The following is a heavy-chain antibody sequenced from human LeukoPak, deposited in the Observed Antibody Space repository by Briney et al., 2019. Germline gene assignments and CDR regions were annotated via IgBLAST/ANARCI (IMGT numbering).Heavy chain of an antibody. CDR3: AREGDCCGNGVWYNAGNWFDP. CDR2: ISAYNGNT. CDR1: GYTFTSYG. J-gene: IGHJ5*02. Sequence: ASVKVSCKASGYTFTSYGISWVRQAPGQGLEWMGWISAYNGNTNYAQKLQGRVTMTTDTSTSTAYMELRSLRSDDTSVYYCAREGDCCGNGVWYNAGNWFDPWGEGSLVTVSS. D-gene: IGHD1-14*01. V-gene: IGHV1-18*01.